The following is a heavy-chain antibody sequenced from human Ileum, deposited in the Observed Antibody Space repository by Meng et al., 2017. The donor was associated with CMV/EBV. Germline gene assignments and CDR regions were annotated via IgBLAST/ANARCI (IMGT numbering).Heavy chain of an antibody. CDR1: GSTFSSYA. J-gene: IGHJ3*02. D-gene: IGHD2-15*01. CDR3: AKGTGYWSGVGPFDI. CDR2: ISGSSSST. V-gene: IGHV3-23*01. Sequence: GESLKISCAASGSTFSSYAMNWVRQAPGKGLEWVAGISGSSSSTYYADSVKGRFIISRDNFKNTLYLQMNSLRAEDTAVYYCAKGTGYWSGVGPFDIWGQGTMVTVSS.